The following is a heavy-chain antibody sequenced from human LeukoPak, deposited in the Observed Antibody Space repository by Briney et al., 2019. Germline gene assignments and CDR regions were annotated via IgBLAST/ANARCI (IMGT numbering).Heavy chain of an antibody. Sequence: SETLSLTCTVSGGSISSYYWSWIRQPPGKGLEWIGYISYSGSTNYNPSLKSRVTISVDTSKNQFSLKLSSVTAADTAVYYCAGCIAVAGSAFDYCCQGTLVTVSS. D-gene: IGHD6-19*01. CDR3: AGCIAVAGSAFDY. CDR1: GGSISSYY. J-gene: IGHJ4*02. V-gene: IGHV4-59*01. CDR2: ISYSGST.